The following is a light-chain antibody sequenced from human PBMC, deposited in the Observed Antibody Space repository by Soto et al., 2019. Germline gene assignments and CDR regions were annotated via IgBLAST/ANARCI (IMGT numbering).Light chain of an antibody. CDR3: AAWDDSLSGSYV. Sequence: QSVLAPRPSASWTPGQRVTISCSGSSSNIGSNYVYWYQQLPGTAPKLLMYRNNKRPSGVPDRFSGSKSGTSASLAISGLRSEDEADYYCAAWDDSLSGSYVFGTGTKVTVL. CDR1: SSNIGSNY. CDR2: RNN. V-gene: IGLV1-47*01. J-gene: IGLJ1*01.